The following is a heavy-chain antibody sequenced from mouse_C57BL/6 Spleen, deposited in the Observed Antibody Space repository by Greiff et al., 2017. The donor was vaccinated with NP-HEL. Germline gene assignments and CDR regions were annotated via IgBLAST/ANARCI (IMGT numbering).Heavy chain of an antibody. CDR1: GSTFTSYW. CDR2: INPSSGYT. CDR3: ARARDLGGNYGLAY. V-gene: IGHV1-7*01. D-gene: IGHD2-1*01. Sequence: QVQLQQSGAELAKPGASVLLFCMASGSTFTSYWMHWVKPRPGQGLEWIGYINPSSGYTNYNQKFKDKATLTADKASSTSYMQLSSLTYEYSSVYYCARARDLGGNYGLAYGGQGTLVTVAA. J-gene: IGHJ3*01.